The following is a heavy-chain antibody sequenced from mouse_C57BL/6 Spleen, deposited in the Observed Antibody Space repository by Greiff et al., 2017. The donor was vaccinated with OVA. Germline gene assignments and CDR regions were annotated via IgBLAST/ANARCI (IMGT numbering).Heavy chain of an antibody. D-gene: IGHD1-1*01. V-gene: IGHV1-39*01. CDR2: INPNYGTT. CDR1: GYSFTDYN. CDR3: AGDVYYCGSSSLYAMDY. Sequence: VQLKQSGPELVKPGASVKISCKASGYSFTDYNMNWVKQSNGKSLEWIGVINPNYGTTSYNQKFKGKATLTVDQSSSTAYMQLNSLTSEDSAVYYCAGDVYYCGSSSLYAMDYWGQGTSVTVSS. J-gene: IGHJ4*01.